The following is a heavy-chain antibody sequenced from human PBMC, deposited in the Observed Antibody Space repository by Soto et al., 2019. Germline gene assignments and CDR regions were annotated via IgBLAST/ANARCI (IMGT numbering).Heavy chain of an antibody. Sequence: QVQLQESGPGLVKPSQTLSLTCTVSGGSISSGDYYWSWIRQHPGKGLEWIGYIYYSGSTYYNPSLKSRVTRSVASSKNPCALKLSSGTAADTAVYYCARWWSGSRQGFDPWGQGTLVTVSS. V-gene: IGHV4-31*03. D-gene: IGHD3-3*01. CDR3: ARWWSGSRQGFDP. CDR1: GGSISSGDYY. J-gene: IGHJ5*02. CDR2: IYYSGST.